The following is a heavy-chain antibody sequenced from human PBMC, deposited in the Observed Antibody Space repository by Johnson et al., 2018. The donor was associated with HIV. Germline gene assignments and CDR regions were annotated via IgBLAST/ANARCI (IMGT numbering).Heavy chain of an antibody. CDR3: AKDRYYDSSGPDAFDI. V-gene: IGHV3-33*06. Sequence: QVQLVESGGGVVQPGRSLRLSCAASGFTFSSYGMHWVRPAPGQGLEWVAVIWYDGSNKYYADSVKGRFTISRDNSKNTLYLQMNSLRAEDTAVYYCAKDRYYDSSGPDAFDIWGQGTMVTVSS. D-gene: IGHD3-22*01. CDR1: GFTFSSYG. CDR2: IWYDGSNK. J-gene: IGHJ3*02.